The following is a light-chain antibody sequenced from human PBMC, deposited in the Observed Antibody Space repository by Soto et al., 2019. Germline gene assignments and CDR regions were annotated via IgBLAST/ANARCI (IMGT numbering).Light chain of an antibody. J-gene: IGLJ2*01. CDR1: SSNIGAGFD. Sequence: QSVLTQPPSVSGAPGQTVTISCTGSSSNIGAGFDVHWYQQVPGTAPKLVLYSNTARPSGVPDRFSGSRSGSSGSLAISGLQAEDEADYHCSSYTGSYVVFGGGTQLTVL. V-gene: IGLV1-40*01. CDR2: SNT. CDR3: SSYTGSYVV.